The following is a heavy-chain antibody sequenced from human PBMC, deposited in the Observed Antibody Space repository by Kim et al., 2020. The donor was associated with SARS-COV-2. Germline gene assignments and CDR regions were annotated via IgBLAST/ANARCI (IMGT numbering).Heavy chain of an antibody. J-gene: IGHJ3*02. Sequence: GGSLRLSCAASGFTFSSYGMHWVRQAPGKGLEWVAVISYDGSNKYYADSVKGRFTISRDNSKNTLYLQMNSLRAEDTAVYYCAKGRTLYSSGYFPFDAFDIWGQGTMVTVSS. CDR1: GFTFSSYG. D-gene: IGHD3-22*01. V-gene: IGHV3-30*18. CDR3: AKGRTLYSSGYFPFDAFDI. CDR2: ISYDGSNK.